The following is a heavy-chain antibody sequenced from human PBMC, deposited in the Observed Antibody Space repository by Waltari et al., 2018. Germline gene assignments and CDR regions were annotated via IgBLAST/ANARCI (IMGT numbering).Heavy chain of an antibody. Sequence: QVQLVQSGAEVKKPGASVKVSCKVSGYTLTELSMHWVRQAPGKGLGWMGGFCPEECETMYAQRFQGSGTMTEDTSTDTAYMELSSLRSEDTAVYYCATDDTIFGVVPSPTPLDYWGQGTLVTVSS. J-gene: IGHJ4*02. CDR1: GYTLTELS. V-gene: IGHV1-24*01. CDR2: FCPEECET. CDR3: ATDDTIFGVVPSPTPLDY. D-gene: IGHD3-3*01.